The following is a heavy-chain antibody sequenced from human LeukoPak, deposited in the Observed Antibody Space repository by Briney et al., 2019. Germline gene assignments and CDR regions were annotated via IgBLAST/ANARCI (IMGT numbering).Heavy chain of an antibody. CDR1: GGSISSSSYF. J-gene: IGHJ4*02. Sequence: SETLSLTCAVSGGSISSSSYFWGWIRQPPGKGLEWIGRIYYSGSTYYNPSLKSRVTISLDTSKNQFSLKLSSVTAADTAVYYCARRPSDVGASFDYWGQGTLVTVSS. CDR3: ARRPSDVGASFDY. D-gene: IGHD3-10*01. CDR2: IYYSGST. V-gene: IGHV4-39*01.